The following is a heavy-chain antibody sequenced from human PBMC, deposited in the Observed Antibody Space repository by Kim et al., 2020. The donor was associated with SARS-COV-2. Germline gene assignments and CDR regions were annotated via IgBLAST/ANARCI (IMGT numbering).Heavy chain of an antibody. J-gene: IGHJ4*02. V-gene: IGHV1-8*01. D-gene: IGHD5-12*01. CDR2: MNPNSGNT. CDR1: GYTFTSYD. CDR3: ARALGYSGYEIQAT. Sequence: ASVKVSCKASGYTFTSYDINWVRQATGQGLEWMGWMNPNSGNTGYAQKFQGRVTMTMNTSISTAYMELSSLRSEDTVVYYCARALGYSGYEIQATWGQGTLVTVSS.